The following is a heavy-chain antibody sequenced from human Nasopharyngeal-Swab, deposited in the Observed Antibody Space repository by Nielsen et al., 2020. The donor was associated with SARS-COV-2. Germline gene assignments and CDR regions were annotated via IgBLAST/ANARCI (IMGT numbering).Heavy chain of an antibody. CDR3: ARTDSTLAYCGGDCARDY. D-gene: IGHD2-21*02. CDR2: IYPGDSDT. V-gene: IGHV5-51*01. J-gene: IGHJ4*02. Sequence: GESLKISCKGSGSSFTRSWIGWVRQLPGQGLAWMGIIYPGDSDTRYSPSFQGQVTISVDKSISTAYLLWSSLKASDTAMYYCARTDSTLAYCGGDCARDYWGQGTLGT. CDR1: GSSFTRSW.